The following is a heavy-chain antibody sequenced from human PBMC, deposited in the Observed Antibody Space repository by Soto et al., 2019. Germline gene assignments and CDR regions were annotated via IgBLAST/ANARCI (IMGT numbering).Heavy chain of an antibody. CDR1: GFSFSSYA. CDR2: ISARGGSS. V-gene: IGHV3-23*01. D-gene: IGHD2-21*02. J-gene: IGHJ4*02. CDR3: ARLPKGSLVTA. Sequence: EVQLLESGGDLVQPGGSLRLACAASGFSFSSYAMVWVRQAPGKGLEWVSVISARGGSSYFADSVKGRFTISRDNSKNALFLEMNSLRDDDTATYYCARLPKGSLVTAWGQGTRVTVSS.